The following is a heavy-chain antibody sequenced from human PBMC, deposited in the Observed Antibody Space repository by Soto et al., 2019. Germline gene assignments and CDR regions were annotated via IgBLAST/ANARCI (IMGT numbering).Heavy chain of an antibody. CDR3: ARVASSSSWHIPHFDQ. CDR2: IWYDGSTK. D-gene: IGHD6-13*01. Sequence: GGSLRLSCAASGFILRSYAMHWVRQAPGKGLEWVAGIWYDGSTKYYGDSVKGGYSISRDNSKNMLDLQMNSLRAEDTAVYYCARVASSSSWHIPHFDQWGQGTLVTVS. J-gene: IGHJ4*02. V-gene: IGHV3-33*01. CDR1: GFILRSYA.